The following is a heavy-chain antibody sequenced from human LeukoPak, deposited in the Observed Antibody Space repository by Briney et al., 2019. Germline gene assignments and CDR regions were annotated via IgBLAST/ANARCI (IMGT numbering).Heavy chain of an antibody. D-gene: IGHD3-16*02. J-gene: IGHJ3*02. CDR2: ISGSGGST. CDR3: AKGYYDYIWGSYRSDAFDI. CDR1: GFTISNYW. Sequence: GGSLRLSCAASGFTISNYWMSWVRQAPGKGLEWVSAISGSGGSTYYADSVKGRFTVSRDNSKNTLYLQMNSLRAEDTAVYSCAKGYYDYIWGSYRSDAFDIWGQGTMVTVSS. V-gene: IGHV3-23*01.